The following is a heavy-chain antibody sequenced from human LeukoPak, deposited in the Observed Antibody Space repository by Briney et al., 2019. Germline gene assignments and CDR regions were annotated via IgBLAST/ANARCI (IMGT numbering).Heavy chain of an antibody. J-gene: IGHJ4*02. V-gene: IGHV1-2*02. CDR3: AVLEWLLSPNYYFDY. CDR2: INPNSGGT. Sequence: GASVKVSCKASGYTFTGYYMHWVRQAPGQGLEWMGWINPNSGGTNYAQKFQGRVTMTRDTSISTAYMELSRLRSDDTAVYYCAVLEWLLSPNYYFDYWGQGTLVTVSS. CDR1: GYTFTGYY. D-gene: IGHD3-3*01.